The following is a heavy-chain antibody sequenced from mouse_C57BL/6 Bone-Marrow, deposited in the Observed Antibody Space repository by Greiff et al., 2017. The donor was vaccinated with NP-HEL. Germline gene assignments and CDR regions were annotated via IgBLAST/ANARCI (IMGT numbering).Heavy chain of an antibody. CDR1: GYTFTSYW. CDR2: IHPNSGST. Sequence: QVQLQQPGAELVKPGASVKLSCKASGYTFTSYWMHWVKQRPGQGLEWIGMIHPNSGSTNYNEKFKSKATLTVDKSSSTAYMQLSSLTSEDSAVYYCARDCQRGYAMDYWGQGTSVTVSS. V-gene: IGHV1-64*01. J-gene: IGHJ4*01. CDR3: ARDCQRGYAMDY.